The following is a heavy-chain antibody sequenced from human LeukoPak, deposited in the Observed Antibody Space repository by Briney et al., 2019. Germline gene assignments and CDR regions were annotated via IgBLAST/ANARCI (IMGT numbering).Heavy chain of an antibody. J-gene: IGHJ5*02. CDR3: ARGWNYYDSSGYYNWFDP. CDR1: GGSISSGGYY. D-gene: IGHD3-22*01. V-gene: IGHV4-31*03. Sequence: SQTLSLTCTVSGGSISSGGYYWSWIRQHPRKGLEWIGYIYYSGSTNYNPSLKSRVTISVDTSKNQFSLKLSSVTAADTAVYYCARGWNYYDSSGYYNWFDPWGQGTLVTVSS. CDR2: IYYSGST.